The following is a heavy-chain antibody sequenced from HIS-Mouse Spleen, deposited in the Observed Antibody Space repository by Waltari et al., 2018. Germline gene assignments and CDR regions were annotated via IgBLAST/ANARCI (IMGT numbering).Heavy chain of an antibody. V-gene: IGHV3-33*03. D-gene: IGHD2-8*01. J-gene: IGHJ4*02. CDR2: IWYDGSNK. CDR3: AKGGLMVYAIGDY. CDR1: GFTFSSYG. Sequence: QVQLVESGGGVVQPVRSLRLSCAASGFTFSSYGMHWVRQAQGKGLNWVGVIWYDGSNKYYADSVNGRFTISRDKSKNTLYLQMNSLRAEDTAVYYCAKGGLMVYAIGDYWGQGTLVTVSS.